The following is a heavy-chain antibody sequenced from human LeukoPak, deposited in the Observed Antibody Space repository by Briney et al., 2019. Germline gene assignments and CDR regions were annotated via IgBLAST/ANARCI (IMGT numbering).Heavy chain of an antibody. CDR2: IYPGDSDT. CDR1: GYSFTSYW. CDR3: ARVEMATIYYSDY. J-gene: IGHJ4*02. V-gene: IGHV5-51*01. Sequence: GESLKISCQGSGYSFTSYWIGWVRQMPGKGLEWMGIIYPGDSDTRYSPSFQGQVTISADKSISTAYLQWSSLKASDTAMYYCARVEMATIYYSDYWGQGTLVTVSS. D-gene: IGHD5-24*01.